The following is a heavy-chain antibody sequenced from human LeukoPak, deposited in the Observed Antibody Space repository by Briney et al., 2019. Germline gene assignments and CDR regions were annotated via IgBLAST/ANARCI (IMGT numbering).Heavy chain of an antibody. J-gene: IGHJ4*02. Sequence: GGSLRLSCAASGFTFSSYAMSWVRQAPGKGLEWVSAISGSGGSTYYADSVKGRFTISRDNSKNTLYLQMNGLRAEDTAVYYCAKLGVYYDSSGYYFWGQGTLVTVSS. V-gene: IGHV3-23*01. D-gene: IGHD3-22*01. CDR3: AKLGVYYDSSGYYF. CDR1: GFTFSSYA. CDR2: ISGSGGST.